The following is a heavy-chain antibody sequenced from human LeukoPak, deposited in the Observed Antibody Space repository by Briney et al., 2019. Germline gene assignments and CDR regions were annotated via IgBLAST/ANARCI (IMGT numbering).Heavy chain of an antibody. V-gene: IGHV3-49*03. CDR3: TRDGSSGCSDY. CDR2: IRSKAYGGTT. CDR1: GFTFGDYA. J-gene: IGHJ4*02. Sequence: PGRSLRLSCTASGFTFGDYAMSWFRQAPGKGLEWVGFIRSKAYGGTTEYAASVKGRFTISRDDSKSIAYLQMNSLKTEDTAVYYCTRDGSSGCSDYWGQGTLVTVSS. D-gene: IGHD6-19*01.